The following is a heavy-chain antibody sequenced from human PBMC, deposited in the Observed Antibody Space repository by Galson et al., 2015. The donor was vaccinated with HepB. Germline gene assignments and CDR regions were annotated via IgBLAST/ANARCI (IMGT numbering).Heavy chain of an antibody. V-gene: IGHV3-23*01. J-gene: IGHJ6*02. CDR2: ISASGGRT. CDR3: AKTFRVGPYFYYYEMDV. D-gene: IGHD3-10*01. CDR1: GFTFSTCA. Sequence: SLRLSCAASGFTFSTCAMSWVRQAPGKGLEWVSGISASGGRTYYADSVKGRFTISRDNSKNTLYLQMNSLRAEDTAVYFCAKTFRVGPYFYYYEMDVWGQGTTVTVSS.